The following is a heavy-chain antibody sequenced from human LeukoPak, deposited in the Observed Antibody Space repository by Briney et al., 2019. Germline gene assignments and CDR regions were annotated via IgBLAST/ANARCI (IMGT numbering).Heavy chain of an antibody. Sequence: GGSLRLSCAASGFTGSNNYVSWVRQAPGMGLEWVSAIHSSGATCYADSVKGRFTISRDNSKNTLYLQMNSLRAEDTAVYYCARATAYYYDSSGYFVDYWGQGTLVTVSS. CDR2: IHSSGAT. J-gene: IGHJ4*02. D-gene: IGHD3-22*01. CDR1: GFTGSNNY. CDR3: ARATAYYYDSSGYFVDY. V-gene: IGHV3-66*03.